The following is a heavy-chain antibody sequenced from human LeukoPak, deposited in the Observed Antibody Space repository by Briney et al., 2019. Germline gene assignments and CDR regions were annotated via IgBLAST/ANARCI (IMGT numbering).Heavy chain of an antibody. D-gene: IGHD2-15*01. J-gene: IGHJ3*02. CDR2: ISSSSSYI. CDR1: GFTFSSYS. V-gene: IGHV3-21*01. Sequence: PGGSLRLSCAASGFTFSSYSMNWVRQAPGKGLEWVSSISSSSSYIYYADSVKGRFTISRDNAKNSLYLQMNSLRAEDTAVYYCARDKGGYCGGGSCLLDAFDIWGQGTMVTVSS. CDR3: ARDKGGYCGGGSCLLDAFDI.